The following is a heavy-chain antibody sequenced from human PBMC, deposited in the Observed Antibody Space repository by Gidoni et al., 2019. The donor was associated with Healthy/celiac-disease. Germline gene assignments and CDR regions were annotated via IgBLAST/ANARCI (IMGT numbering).Heavy chain of an antibody. CDR3: ARPYYFDSSGYFTV. CDR1: GSTLSSYG. Sequence: QVQLVESGGGVVQPERSLRHSCAAPGSTLSSYGLHWVRQAPGKGLEWLAVIWYDGSNKYYADSVKGRFTIARDNSKNTLYLQMNSLRAEDTAVYYCARPYYFDSSGYFTVWGQVTMVTVSS. J-gene: IGHJ3*01. V-gene: IGHV3-33*01. CDR2: IWYDGSNK. D-gene: IGHD3-22*01.